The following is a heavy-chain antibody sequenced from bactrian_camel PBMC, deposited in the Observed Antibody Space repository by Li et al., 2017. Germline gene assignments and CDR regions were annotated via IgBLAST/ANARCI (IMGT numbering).Heavy chain of an antibody. V-gene: IGHV3-1*01. J-gene: IGHJ4*01. Sequence: DVQLVESGGGLVQPGGSLRLSCSASGFQFADYPMSWVRQAPGKGLEWVAQNAYDGWVTRYHDSAKGRFTISRDNAKNTLYLRMNTLKPEDTGLYYCAAVWRGSGGNCYKAELPVGGQGTQVTVS. D-gene: IGHD2*01. CDR1: GFQFADYP. CDR2: NAYDGWVT. CDR3: AAVWRGSGGNCYKAELPV.